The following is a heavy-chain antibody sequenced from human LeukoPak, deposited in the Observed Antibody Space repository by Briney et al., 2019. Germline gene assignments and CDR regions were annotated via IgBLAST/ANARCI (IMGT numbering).Heavy chain of an antibody. CDR3: VRHISTNTGYFDS. J-gene: IGHJ4*02. D-gene: IGHD5-24*01. CDR2: VYYDGTS. CDR1: GGSIRSSIYY. V-gene: IGHV4-39*01. Sequence: SETLSLTCTVSGGSIRSSIYYWGWIRQPPGKGLEWIGSVYYDGTSYSNPSLKSRVGVFVDTSRDQFSLDLSFVTAADTALYYCVRHISTNTGYFDSCGQGTLVSVSS.